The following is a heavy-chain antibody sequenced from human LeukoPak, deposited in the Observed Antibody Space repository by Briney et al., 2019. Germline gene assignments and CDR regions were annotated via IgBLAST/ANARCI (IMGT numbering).Heavy chain of an antibody. V-gene: IGHV3-23*01. D-gene: IGHD3-3*01. J-gene: IGHJ3*02. Sequence: GGSLRLSCAASGFTFSSYAMSWVRQAPGKGLEWVSAISGSGGSTYYADPVKGRFTISRDNSKNTLYLQMNSLRAEDTAVYYCAKDMTYYDFWSGDAFDIWGQGTMVTVSS. CDR3: AKDMTYYDFWSGDAFDI. CDR1: GFTFSSYA. CDR2: ISGSGGST.